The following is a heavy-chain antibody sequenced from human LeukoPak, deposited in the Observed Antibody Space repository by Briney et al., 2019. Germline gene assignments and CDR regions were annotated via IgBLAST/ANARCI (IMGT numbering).Heavy chain of an antibody. CDR1: GFTFSGYW. CDR3: ARDYYGIGY. V-gene: IGHV3-74*01. D-gene: IGHD3-22*01. CDR2: IDIDGSDT. Sequence: GGSLRLSCATSGFTFSGYWMQWVRQTPGEGLVWVSRIDIDGSDTNYADSVKGRFTISRDNAKNTLYLQMNSLRVEDTAVYYCARDYYGIGYWGQGTLVTVSS. J-gene: IGHJ4*02.